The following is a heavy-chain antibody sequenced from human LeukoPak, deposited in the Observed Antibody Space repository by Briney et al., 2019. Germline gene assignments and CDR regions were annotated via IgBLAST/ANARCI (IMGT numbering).Heavy chain of an antibody. Sequence: GGSLRLSCAASGFTFSSYGMHWVRQAPGKGLEWVAFIRYDGSNKYYVDSVKGRFTISRDNSKNTLYLQMNSLRAEDTAVYYCAKDNSETVAGTPWDYWGQGTLVTVSS. J-gene: IGHJ4*02. CDR1: GFTFSSYG. V-gene: IGHV3-30*02. CDR3: AKDNSETVAGTPWDY. D-gene: IGHD6-19*01. CDR2: IRYDGSNK.